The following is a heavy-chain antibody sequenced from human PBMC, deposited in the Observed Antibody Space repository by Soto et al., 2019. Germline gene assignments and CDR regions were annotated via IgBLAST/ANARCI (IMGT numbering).Heavy chain of an antibody. Sequence: PGGALRFPGAAAGITFSSYAMSWLYQAPGNGLEWVSAFSGSGGSTYYADSVMGRFTISRDNSNNTLYLQMNSLSADDTAVYYCAKDLLLRNCGQRTLGT. CDR1: GITFSSYA. CDR2: FSGSGGST. V-gene: IGHV3-23*01. J-gene: IGHJ1*01. D-gene: IGHD3-22*01. CDR3: AKDLLLRN.